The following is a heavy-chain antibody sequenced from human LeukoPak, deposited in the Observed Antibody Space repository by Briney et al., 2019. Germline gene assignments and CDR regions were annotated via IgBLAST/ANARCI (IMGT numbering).Heavy chain of an antibody. V-gene: IGHV3-30*18. CDR2: ISYDGSNK. Sequence: GGSLRLSCAASGFTFSSYGMHWVRQAPGRGLEWVAVISYDGSNKYYADSVKGRFTISRDNSKNTLYLQMNSLRAEDTAVYYCAKDGDLAAPSLSYYYGMDVWGQGTTVTVSS. J-gene: IGHJ6*02. CDR1: GFTFSSYG. CDR3: AKDGDLAAPSLSYYYGMDV. D-gene: IGHD6-6*01.